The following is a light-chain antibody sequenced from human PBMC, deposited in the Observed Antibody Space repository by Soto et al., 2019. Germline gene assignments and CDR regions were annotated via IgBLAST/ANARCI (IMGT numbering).Light chain of an antibody. CDR1: QSISIN. J-gene: IGKJ5*01. V-gene: IGKV3-15*01. Sequence: EIVMTQSPATLSVSPGERAILSCRASQSISINLAWYQQKPGHAPRLLIYAASNRATGVPARFSGSWSGTEFTLTISSLQSEDFAVYYCQQYNNWITFGQGTRLEIK. CDR2: AAS. CDR3: QQYNNWIT.